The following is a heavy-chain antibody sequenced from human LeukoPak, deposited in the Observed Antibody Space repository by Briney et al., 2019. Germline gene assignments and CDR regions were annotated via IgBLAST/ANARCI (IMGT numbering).Heavy chain of an antibody. J-gene: IGHJ6*03. D-gene: IGHD1-26*01. CDR1: GGSISSSSYY. Sequence: SETLSLTCTVSGGSISSSSYYWGCIRQPPGKGLECIGSIYYSGSTYYNPSLKSRVTISVDTSKNQFSLKLSSATAADTAVYYCARATYNGELLSLGYYYMDVWGKGTTVTVFS. V-gene: IGHV4-39*07. CDR2: IYYSGST. CDR3: ARATYNGELLSLGYYYMDV.